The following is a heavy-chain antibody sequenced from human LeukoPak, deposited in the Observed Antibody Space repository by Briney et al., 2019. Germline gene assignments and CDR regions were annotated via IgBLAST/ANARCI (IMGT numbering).Heavy chain of an antibody. V-gene: IGHV4-59*01. CDR2: IYYSGST. D-gene: IGHD6-19*01. J-gene: IGHJ5*02. CDR1: GGSISTYY. CDR3: ARAHSSGWPHMFDP. Sequence: KPSETLSLTCTVSGGSISTYYWSWIRQPPGKGLEWIGNIYYSGSTNYNPSLKSRVTISIDTSKNQFSLKVSSVTAADTAVYYCARAHSSGWPHMFDPWGQGTLVTVPS.